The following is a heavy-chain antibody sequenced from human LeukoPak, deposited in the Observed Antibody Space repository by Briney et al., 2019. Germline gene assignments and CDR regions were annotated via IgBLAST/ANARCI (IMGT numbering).Heavy chain of an antibody. CDR3: AAWGLYNY. V-gene: IGHV3-7*01. Sequence: PGGSLRLSCAASGFTLSDYWMNWVSQAPGKGLEWVANINLHGSVKLHVDSVEGRFTISRDNAKNSLFLQMTSLKVEDTAVYYCAAWGLYNYWGQGTLVTVSS. CDR1: GFTLSDYW. J-gene: IGHJ4*02. CDR2: INLHGSVK. D-gene: IGHD7-27*01.